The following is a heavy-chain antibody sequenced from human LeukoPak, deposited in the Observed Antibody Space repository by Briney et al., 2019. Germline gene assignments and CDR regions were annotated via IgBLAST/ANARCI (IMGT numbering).Heavy chain of an antibody. J-gene: IGHJ4*02. V-gene: IGHV4-34*01. CDR2: INHSGST. D-gene: IGHD5-18*01. CDR3: AGHQTAMVTREFDY. Sequence: SETLSLTCAVYGGSFSGYYWSWIRQPPGKGLEWIGEINHSGSTNYNPSLKSRVTISVDTFKNQFSLKLSSVTAADTAVYYCAGHQTAMVTREFDYWGQGTLVTVSS. CDR1: GGSFSGYY.